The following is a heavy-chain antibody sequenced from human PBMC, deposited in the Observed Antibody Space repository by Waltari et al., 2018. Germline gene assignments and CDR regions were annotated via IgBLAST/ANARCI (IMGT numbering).Heavy chain of an antibody. J-gene: IGHJ6*02. Sequence: QVQLQESGPGLVKPSATLSLTCTVSGGPISSYYWSWIRPPPGKGLEWIWYIYYGGVTNYNPPLKSRVTISVDPSKNQFSLKLSSVTAADTAVYYCARMRPSYYYYYYGMDVWGQGTTVTVSS. CDR2: IYYGGVT. CDR1: GGPISSYY. V-gene: IGHV4-59*01. CDR3: ARMRPSYYYYYYGMDV.